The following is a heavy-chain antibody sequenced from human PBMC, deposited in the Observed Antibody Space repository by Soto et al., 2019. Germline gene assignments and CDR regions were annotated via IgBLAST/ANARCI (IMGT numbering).Heavy chain of an antibody. CDR3: ARVWEYYDSSGYQFYFDY. V-gene: IGHV4-31*03. D-gene: IGHD3-22*01. CDR2: IYYSGST. Sequence: TSETLSLTCTVSGGSISSGGYYWSWIRQHPGKGLEWIGYIYYSGSTYYNPSLKSRVTISVDTSKNQFSLKLSSVTAADTAVYYCARVWEYYDSSGYQFYFDYWGQGTLVTVSS. J-gene: IGHJ4*02. CDR1: GGSISSGGYY.